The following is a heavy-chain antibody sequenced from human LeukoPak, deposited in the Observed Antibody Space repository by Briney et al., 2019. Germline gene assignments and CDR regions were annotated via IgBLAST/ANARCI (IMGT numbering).Heavy chain of an antibody. Sequence: GGSLRLSCAASGFSFSSYEMNWVRQAPGKGLEWISYISASGTLTHYADSVEGRFTISRDNAKNSLYLQMISLRGEDTAVYYCARDGTPSYSSGWVYMDVWGKGTTVTISS. J-gene: IGHJ6*04. CDR1: GFSFSSYE. CDR3: ARDGTPSYSSGWVYMDV. V-gene: IGHV3-48*03. CDR2: ISASGTLT. D-gene: IGHD6-25*01.